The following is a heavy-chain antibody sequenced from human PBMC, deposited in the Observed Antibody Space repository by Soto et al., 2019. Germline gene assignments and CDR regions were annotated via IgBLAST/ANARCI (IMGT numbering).Heavy chain of an antibody. V-gene: IGHV1-69*06. D-gene: IGHD3-22*01. CDR2: IIPIFGTA. J-gene: IGHJ3*02. CDR1: GCTFSSYA. CDR3: ASGDDSGGYEDAFDI. Sequence: SVKVSCKASGCTFSSYAISWVRQAPGQGLEWMGGIIPIFGTANYAQKFQGRVTITADKSTSTAYLELSSLRSEDTAVYYCASGDDSGGYEDAFDIWGQGTMFTVSS.